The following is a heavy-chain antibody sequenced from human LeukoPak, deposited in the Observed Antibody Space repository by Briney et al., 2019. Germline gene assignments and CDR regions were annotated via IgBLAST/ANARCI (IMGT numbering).Heavy chain of an antibody. CDR3: ARDYTGGWNDY. D-gene: IGHD7-27*01. Sequence: GESLRLSCAAAGFTLSRYWMSWVRQAKGKGLECVAKIREDGSEKHYVDSVKGRFIISRDNAKNSLYLQMNSLRADDTAVYYCARDYTGGWNDYWGQGTLVTVSS. CDR1: GFTLSRYW. V-gene: IGHV3-7*01. CDR2: IREDGSEK. J-gene: IGHJ4*02.